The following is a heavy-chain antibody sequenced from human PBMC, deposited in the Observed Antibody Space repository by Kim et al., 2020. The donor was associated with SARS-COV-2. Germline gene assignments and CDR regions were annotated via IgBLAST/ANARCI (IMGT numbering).Heavy chain of an antibody. V-gene: IGHV4-39*01. CDR3: ATHYYDSSGYNDY. J-gene: IGHJ4*02. D-gene: IGHD3-22*01. Sequence: YAPPLKSRVTISLDTSKNQFSLKRTSVTAADTTVYYCATHYYDSSGYNDYWGQGTLVTVSS.